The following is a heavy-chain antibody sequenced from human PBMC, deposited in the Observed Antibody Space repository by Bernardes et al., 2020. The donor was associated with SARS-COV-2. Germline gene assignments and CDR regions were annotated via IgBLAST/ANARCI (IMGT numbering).Heavy chain of an antibody. CDR1: GVTFRIYG. V-gene: IGHV3-23*01. D-gene: IGHD3-16*02. CDR2: ISGSGGST. J-gene: IGHJ4*02. CDR3: AKIGGDYIWGTYRQTVDF. Sequence: LRLSCAASGVTFRIYGMTWFRQAPVKGLEWVSVISGSGGSTYYADSVKGRFTISRDNSKNTLYLQMNSLRAEDTAVYYCAKIGGDYIWGTYRQTVDFWGQGTLVTVSS.